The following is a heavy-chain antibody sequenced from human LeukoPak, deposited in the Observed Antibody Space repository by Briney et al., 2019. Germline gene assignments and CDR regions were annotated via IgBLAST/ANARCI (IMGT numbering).Heavy chain of an antibody. V-gene: IGHV4-30-2*01. CDR2: IYHSGST. J-gene: IGHJ4*02. CDR3: ARVSSSSDY. D-gene: IGHD6-6*01. CDR1: GGSISGGGYC. Sequence: SETLSLTCTVSGGSISGGGYCWSWIRQPPGKGLEWIGYIYHSGSTYYNPSLKSRVTISVDRSKNQFSLKLSSVTAADTAVYYCARVSSSSDYWGQGTLVTVSS.